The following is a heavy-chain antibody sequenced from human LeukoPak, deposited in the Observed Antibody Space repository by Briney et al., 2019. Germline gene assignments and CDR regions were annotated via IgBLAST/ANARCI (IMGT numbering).Heavy chain of an antibody. CDR2: IKQDGSEK. Sequence: GGSLRPSCAASGLTFSSYWISWVRHAPGKWLEWGANIKQDGSEKYYADSVKGRFTISRDNAKNSLYLKMNRLRAQDTAVFYCARNRTSRWGPWYYHFYMDARGKGTTVTVSS. CDR3: ARNRTSRWGPWYYHFYMDA. V-gene: IGHV3-7*01. CDR1: GLTFSSYW. J-gene: IGHJ6*03. D-gene: IGHD6-13*01.